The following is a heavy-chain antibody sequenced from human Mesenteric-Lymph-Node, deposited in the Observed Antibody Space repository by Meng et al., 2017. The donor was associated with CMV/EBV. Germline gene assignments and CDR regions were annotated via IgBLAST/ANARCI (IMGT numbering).Heavy chain of an antibody. CDR2: VSYDGSDK. CDR1: GFTFSSFP. D-gene: IGHD2-21*02. V-gene: IGHV3-30*04. Sequence: GESLKISCAASGFTFSSFPMHWVRQAPGKGLEWVSVVSYDGSDKYYVDSVKGRFTISRDNSKNMLYLQMNSLRAEDTAVYYCARVQVTASYYYYGMDVWGQGTTVTVSS. J-gene: IGHJ6*02. CDR3: ARVQVTASYYYYGMDV.